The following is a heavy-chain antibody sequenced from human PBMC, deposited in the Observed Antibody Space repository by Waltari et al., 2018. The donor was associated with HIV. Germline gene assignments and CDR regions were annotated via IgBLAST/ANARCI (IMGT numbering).Heavy chain of an antibody. J-gene: IGHJ4*02. CDR2: SNPTGRRT. CDR1: GFSFSNSA. CDR3: SKEGGLIGDDY. D-gene: IGHD3-22*01. Sequence: EVQLLESGGGLVQPGGSLRLSCAASGFSFSNSAMSWVRQAPGKGLEWVSASNPTGRRTFYADSVKGRFTISRDNSKNTLYLQLNSLRAEDTAIYYCSKEGGLIGDDYWGQGTLVTVSS. V-gene: IGHV3-23*01.